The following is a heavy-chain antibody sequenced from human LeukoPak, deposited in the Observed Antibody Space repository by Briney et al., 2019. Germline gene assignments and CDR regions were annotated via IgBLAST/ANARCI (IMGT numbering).Heavy chain of an antibody. V-gene: IGHV1-2*02. CDR1: GYTFTGYY. D-gene: IGHD3-10*01. Sequence: ASVKVSCKASGYTFTGYYMHWVRQAPGQGLEWMGWINPNSGGTNYAQKLQGRVTMTTDTSTSTAYMELRSLRSDDTAVYYCARVRRWSGEAGDQYYMDVWGKGTTVTISS. CDR3: ARVRRWSGEAGDQYYMDV. CDR2: INPNSGGT. J-gene: IGHJ6*03.